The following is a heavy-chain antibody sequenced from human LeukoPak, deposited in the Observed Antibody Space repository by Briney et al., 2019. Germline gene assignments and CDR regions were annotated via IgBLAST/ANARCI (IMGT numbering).Heavy chain of an antibody. D-gene: IGHD2-2*01. J-gene: IGHJ5*02. CDR1: GGSISSYY. CDR3: ARQPGTSCRANCGFGGWFDP. V-gene: IGHV4-59*08. Sequence: SETLSLTCTVSGGSISSYYWSWIRQPRGKGLEWIGYIYYSGSTNYNPSLKSRVTISVDTSKNQFSLKLSTVTAADTAVYYCARQPGTSCRANCGFGGWFDPWGQGTLATVSS. CDR2: IYYSGST.